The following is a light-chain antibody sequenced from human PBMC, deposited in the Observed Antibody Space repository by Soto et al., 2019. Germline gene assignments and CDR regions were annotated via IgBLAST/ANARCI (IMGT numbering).Light chain of an antibody. V-gene: IGLV2-14*01. CDR2: DVS. J-gene: IGLJ1*01. CDR3: SSYTSSSTLYYV. Sequence: QSALTQPASVSGSPGQSITISCTGTSSDVGGYNYVSWYQQHPGKAPKLMIYDVSNRPSGVSNRFSGSKSGNTASLTISVLQAEDEADYYRSSYTSSSTLYYVCGPGTTLPVL. CDR1: SSDVGGYNY.